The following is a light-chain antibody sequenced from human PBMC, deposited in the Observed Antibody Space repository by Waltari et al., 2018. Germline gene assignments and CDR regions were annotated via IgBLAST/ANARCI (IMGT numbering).Light chain of an antibody. CDR2: GPS. Sequence: EIVLTQSPGTLSLSPGERATLSCRATESVPANYLAWYQQKPGQAPRLLISGPSSRATGIPDRFSGRGSGTDFTLTIARLEPEDFAVYYCQQYGETPWTFGQGTKVDLK. CDR3: QQYGETPWT. CDR1: ESVPANY. V-gene: IGKV3-20*01. J-gene: IGKJ1*01.